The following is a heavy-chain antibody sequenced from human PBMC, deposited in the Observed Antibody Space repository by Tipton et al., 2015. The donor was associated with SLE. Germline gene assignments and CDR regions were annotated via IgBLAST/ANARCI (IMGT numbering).Heavy chain of an antibody. CDR2: INHSGST. J-gene: IGHJ6*03. V-gene: IGHV4-34*01. CDR1: GGSFSGYY. CDR3: ARGGGSGYYYYYMDA. Sequence: TLSLTCAVYGGSFSGYYWSWIRQPPGTGLEWLGEINHSGSTNYNPSLKSRVTISVDTSKNQFSLKLSSVTAADTAVYYCARGGGSGYYYYYMDAWGKGTTVPAPS. D-gene: IGHD3-22*01.